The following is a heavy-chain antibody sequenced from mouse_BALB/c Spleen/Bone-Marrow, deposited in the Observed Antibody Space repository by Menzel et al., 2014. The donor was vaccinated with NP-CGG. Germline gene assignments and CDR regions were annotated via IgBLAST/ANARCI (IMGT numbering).Heavy chain of an antibody. J-gene: IGHJ2*01. CDR1: GFTFSSYG. Sequence: EVQGVESGGGLVQPGGSLKLSCAASGFTFSSYGMSWVRQTPDKRLELVATINSNGGSTYYPDSVKGRFTISGDNAKNTLYLQMSSLKSEDTAMYYCARDSSSYEGNYFDYCGQGTTLTVSS. V-gene: IGHV5-6-3*01. CDR2: INSNGGST. D-gene: IGHD1-1*01. CDR3: ARDSSSYEGNYFDY.